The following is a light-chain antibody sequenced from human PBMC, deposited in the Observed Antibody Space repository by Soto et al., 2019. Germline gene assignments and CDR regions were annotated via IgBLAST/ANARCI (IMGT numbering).Light chain of an antibody. CDR2: KPS. CDR1: QSISTW. V-gene: IGKV1-5*03. J-gene: IGKJ1*01. CDR3: QQYYSYSWT. Sequence: DIQMTQSPSTLSAFMGDRVTITCRASQSISTWLAWYQQKPGKAPKLLIYKPSSLESGDPSRFSGSGSGTEFTLTITSLQPDDSATYYCQQYYSYSWTFGQGTKVEI.